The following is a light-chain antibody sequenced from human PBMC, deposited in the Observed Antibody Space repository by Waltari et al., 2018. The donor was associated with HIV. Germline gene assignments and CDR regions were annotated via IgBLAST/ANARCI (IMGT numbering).Light chain of an antibody. CDR1: SSNIGSPYY. Sequence: QAVLTPPPSVSGAPGQRVTISCTGGSSNIGSPYYLHWSQQFPGTAPKLLIYGSTNRPSGVPDRFSGSKSGTSASLAITGLQAEDEADYYCQSYDNSLGVVFGGGTKLTVL. CDR2: GST. J-gene: IGLJ2*01. CDR3: QSYDNSLGVV. V-gene: IGLV1-40*01.